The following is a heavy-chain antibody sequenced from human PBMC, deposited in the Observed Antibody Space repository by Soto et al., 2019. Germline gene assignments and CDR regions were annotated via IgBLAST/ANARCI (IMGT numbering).Heavy chain of an antibody. CDR2: ISGDGLYT. J-gene: IGHJ5*02. V-gene: IGHV3-23*01. CDR1: GFPFSGYA. Sequence: GVLRLSCAASGFPFSGYAMNLVLHPPGKGLELEWVSTISGDGLYTYYADSVKGRFTVSRDDSKKTLYLQMNSLRAEDTAVYYCAKVLKGGGYNPNWFDPWGQGTLVTVSS. CDR3: AKVLKGGGYNPNWFDP. D-gene: IGHD5-12*01.